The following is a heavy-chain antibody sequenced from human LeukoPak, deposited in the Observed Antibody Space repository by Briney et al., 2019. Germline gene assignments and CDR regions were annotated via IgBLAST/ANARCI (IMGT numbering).Heavy chain of an antibody. CDR3: ARVDGSGSYYPYPNYYFDY. J-gene: IGHJ4*02. V-gene: IGHV4-39*07. Sequence: SETLSLTCTVSGGSISSSSYYWGWIRQPPGKGLEWIGSIYYSGSTYYNPSLKSRVTISVDTSKNQFSLKLSSVTAADTAVYYCARVDGSGSYYPYPNYYFDYWGQGTLVTVSS. CDR1: GGSISSSSYY. D-gene: IGHD3-10*01. CDR2: IYYSGST.